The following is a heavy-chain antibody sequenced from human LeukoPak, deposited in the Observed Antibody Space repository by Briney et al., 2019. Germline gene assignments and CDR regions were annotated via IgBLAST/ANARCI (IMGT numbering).Heavy chain of an antibody. D-gene: IGHD4-17*01. Sequence: ASVKVSCKASGYTFTGYYMHWVRQAPGQGLEWMGRINPNSGGTNYAQKLQGRVTMTTDTSTSTAYMELRSLRSDDTAVYYCARRHYGDYYMDVWGKGTTVTVSS. J-gene: IGHJ6*03. CDR3: ARRHYGDYYMDV. CDR1: GYTFTGYY. V-gene: IGHV1-2*06. CDR2: INPNSGGT.